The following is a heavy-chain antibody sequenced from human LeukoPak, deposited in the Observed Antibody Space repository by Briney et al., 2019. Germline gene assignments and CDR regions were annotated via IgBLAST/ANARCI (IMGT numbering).Heavy chain of an antibody. Sequence: SETLSLNCAVYGGSFSGYYWSWLRQPPGKGLEWIGEINHSGSTNYNPSLKSRVTISVDTSKNQFSLKLSSVTAADTAVYYCARDNYDILTGYYQVNWFDPWGQGTLVTVSS. CDR1: GGSFSGYY. CDR2: INHSGST. V-gene: IGHV4-34*01. D-gene: IGHD3-9*01. CDR3: ARDNYDILTGYYQVNWFDP. J-gene: IGHJ5*02.